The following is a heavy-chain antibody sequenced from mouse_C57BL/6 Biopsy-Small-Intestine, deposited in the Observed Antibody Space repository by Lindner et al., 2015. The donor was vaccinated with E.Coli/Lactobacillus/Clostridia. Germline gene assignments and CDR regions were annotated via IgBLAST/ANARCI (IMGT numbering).Heavy chain of an antibody. CDR1: GYTFTTYP. CDR3: ARGRGSSYYYFDY. V-gene: IGHV1-47*01. J-gene: IGHJ2*01. Sequence: VQLQESGAELVKPGASVKMSCKASGYTFTTYPIEWMKQNHGKSLEWIGNFHPYNDDTKYNEKFKGKATLTVEKSSSTVYLELSRLASDDSDVYYCARGRGSSYYYFDYWGQGTTLTVSS. D-gene: IGHD1-1*01. CDR2: FHPYNDDT.